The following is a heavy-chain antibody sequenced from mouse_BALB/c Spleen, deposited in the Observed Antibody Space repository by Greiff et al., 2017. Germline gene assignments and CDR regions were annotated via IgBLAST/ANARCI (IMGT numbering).Heavy chain of an antibody. Sequence: EVQRVESGGGLVKPGGSLKLSCAASGFTFSSYAMSWVRQTPEKRLEWVASISSGGSTYYPDSVKGRFTISRDNARNILYLQMSSLRSEDTAMYYCARGDGNGAYWGQGTLVTVSA. CDR3: ARGDGNGAY. D-gene: IGHD1-1*01. CDR2: ISSGGST. CDR1: GFTFSSYA. J-gene: IGHJ3*01. V-gene: IGHV5-6-5*01.